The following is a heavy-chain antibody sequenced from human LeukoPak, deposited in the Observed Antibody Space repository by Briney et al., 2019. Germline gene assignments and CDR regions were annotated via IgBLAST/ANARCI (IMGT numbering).Heavy chain of an antibody. Sequence: SETLSLTCTVSGGSISSYYWSWIRQPPGKGLEWIGYIYYSGSTNYNPSLKSRVTISVDTSKNQFSLKLSSVTAADTAVYYCARGDPYTLHFDYWGQGTLVTVSS. V-gene: IGHV4-59*01. CDR2: IYYSGST. D-gene: IGHD2-2*02. J-gene: IGHJ4*02. CDR3: ARGDPYTLHFDY. CDR1: GGSISSYY.